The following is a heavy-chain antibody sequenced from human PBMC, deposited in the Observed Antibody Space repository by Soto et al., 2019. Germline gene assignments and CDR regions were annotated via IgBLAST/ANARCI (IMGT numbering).Heavy chain of an antibody. Sequence: RESLQISYKGSGYSFTSYWISWVRQMPGKGLEWMGRIDPSDSYTNYSPSFQGHVTISADKSISTAYLQWSSLKASDTAMYYCAKVVAAGTYYYYVMDVRGQRTTITVSS. V-gene: IGHV5-10-1*01. D-gene: IGHD6-13*01. CDR3: AKVVAAGTYYYYVMDV. CDR1: GYSFTSYW. CDR2: IDPSDSYT. J-gene: IGHJ6*01.